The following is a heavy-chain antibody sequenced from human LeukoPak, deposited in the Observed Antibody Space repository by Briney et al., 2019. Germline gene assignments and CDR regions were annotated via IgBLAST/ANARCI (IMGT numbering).Heavy chain of an antibody. D-gene: IGHD2-21*01. V-gene: IGHV4-59*01. J-gene: IGHJ4*02. CDR1: GCSISSYY. CDR2: IYYSGST. Sequence: PSETLSLTCTVSGCSISSYYWSWIRQPPGKGLEWIAYIYYSGSTNYNPSLKSRVTISVDTSKNQFSLKLSSVTAADTAVYYCAGGDPHAGVSFDYWGQGTLVTVSS. CDR3: AGGDPHAGVSFDY.